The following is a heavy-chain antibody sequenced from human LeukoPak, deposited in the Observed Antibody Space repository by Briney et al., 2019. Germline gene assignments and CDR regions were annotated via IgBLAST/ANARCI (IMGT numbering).Heavy chain of an antibody. D-gene: IGHD4-17*01. J-gene: IGHJ4*02. CDR3: TYSTTVTTFEY. CDR1: GFTFDDYA. CDR2: ISWNSGSI. V-gene: IGHV3-9*01. Sequence: GRSLRLSCAASGFTFDDYAMHWVRQAPGKGLEWVSGISWNSGSIGYADSVKGRFTISRDNAKNSLYLQMNSLRAEDTAVYYCTYSTTVTTFEYWGQGTLVTVSS.